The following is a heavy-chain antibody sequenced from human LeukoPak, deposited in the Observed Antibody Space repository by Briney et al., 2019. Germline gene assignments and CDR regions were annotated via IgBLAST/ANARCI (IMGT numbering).Heavy chain of an antibody. D-gene: IGHD3-3*01. CDR1: GFTFSSYW. Sequence: GGSLRLSCAASGFTFSSYWMSWVRQAPGKGLEWVANIKHDGSEKYYVDSVKGRFTISRDNAKNSLYLQMNSLRAEDTAVYYCARRELYYDFWSGYSNWFDPWGQGILVTVSS. CDR2: IKHDGSEK. CDR3: ARRELYYDFWSGYSNWFDP. J-gene: IGHJ5*02. V-gene: IGHV3-7*01.